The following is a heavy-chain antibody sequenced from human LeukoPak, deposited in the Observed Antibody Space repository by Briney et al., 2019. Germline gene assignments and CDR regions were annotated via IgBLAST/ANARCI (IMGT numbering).Heavy chain of an antibody. Sequence: ASVKVSCKASGYTFTGYYMHWVRQAPGQGLEWMGWINPNSGGTNYAQKFQGWVTMTRDTSISTAYMELSRLRSDDTAVYYCARELHYYYGMDVWGQGTAVTVSS. V-gene: IGHV1-2*04. CDR1: GYTFTGYY. CDR2: INPNSGGT. CDR3: ARELHYYYGMDV. J-gene: IGHJ6*02. D-gene: IGHD2-15*01.